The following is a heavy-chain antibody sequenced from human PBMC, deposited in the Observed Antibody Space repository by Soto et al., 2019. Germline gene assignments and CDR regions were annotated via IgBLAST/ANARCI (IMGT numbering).Heavy chain of an antibody. CDR3: AREDGGYAQFDY. CDR1: GGTFSSYT. Sequence: QVQLVQSGAEVKKPGSSVKVSCKASGGTFSSYTISWVRQAPGQGLEWMGRIIPLLGIANYAQKFQGRVTITADKSTSTAYMELSSLRSGDTAVYYCAREDGGYAQFDYWGQGTLVTVSS. CDR2: IIPLLGIA. D-gene: IGHD5-12*01. J-gene: IGHJ4*02. V-gene: IGHV1-69*08.